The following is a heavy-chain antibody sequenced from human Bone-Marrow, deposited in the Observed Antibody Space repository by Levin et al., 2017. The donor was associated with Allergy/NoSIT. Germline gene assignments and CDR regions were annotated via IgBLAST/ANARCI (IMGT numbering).Heavy chain of an antibody. CDR1: GGTFSSYA. D-gene: IGHD5-18*01. V-gene: IGHV1-69*01. CDR3: ARGTGQLWLPHFDY. J-gene: IGHJ4*02. Sequence: KISCKASGGTFSSYAISWVRQAPGQGLEWMGGIIPIFGTANYAQKFQGRVTITADESTSTAYMELSSLRSEDTAVYYCARGTGQLWLPHFDYWGQGTLVTVSS. CDR2: IIPIFGTA.